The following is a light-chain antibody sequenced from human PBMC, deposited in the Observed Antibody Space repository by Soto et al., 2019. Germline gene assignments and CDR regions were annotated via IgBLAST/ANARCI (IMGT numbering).Light chain of an antibody. V-gene: IGKV3-20*01. J-gene: IGKJ2*03. CDR2: AVS. CDR3: QQYGSTRRYS. CDR1: QSVDSRY. Sequence: EIVLTQSPDTLSLSPGERATLSCRASQSVDSRYLAWYQQKRGQAPRLVIHAVSRRATGIPDRLSGSGSGTDFTLTISRLEPDDLADYYRQQYGSTRRYSFGQGTKLQIK.